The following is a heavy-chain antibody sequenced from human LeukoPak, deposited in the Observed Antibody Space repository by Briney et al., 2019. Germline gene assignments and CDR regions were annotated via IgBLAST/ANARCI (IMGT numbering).Heavy chain of an antibody. V-gene: IGHV4-59*01. D-gene: IGHD6-25*01. Sequence: NPSETLSLTCTVSGGSISSYYWSWIRQPPGKGLEWIGYIYYSGSTNYNPSLKSRVTISVDTSKNQFSLKLSSVTAADTAVYYCARGLQRLPAGGHWGQGTLVTVSS. CDR1: GGSISSYY. J-gene: IGHJ4*02. CDR3: ARGLQRLPAGGH. CDR2: IYYSGST.